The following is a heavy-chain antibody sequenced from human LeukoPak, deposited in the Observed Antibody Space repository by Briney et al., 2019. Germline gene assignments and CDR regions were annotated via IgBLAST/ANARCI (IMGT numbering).Heavy chain of an antibody. D-gene: IGHD4-17*01. V-gene: IGHV1-69*05. CDR3: ARDVHGDYGSGWFDP. J-gene: IGHJ5*02. CDR2: IMPLFGTA. CDR1: GGTFNNSA. Sequence: SVKVSCKTSGGTFNNSAISWVRQAPGQGLEWLGGIMPLFGTAGYAQEFQGRVTITKDESTRTVYSELTSLTSDDTAVYYCARDVHGDYGSGWFDPWGQGTLVSVSS.